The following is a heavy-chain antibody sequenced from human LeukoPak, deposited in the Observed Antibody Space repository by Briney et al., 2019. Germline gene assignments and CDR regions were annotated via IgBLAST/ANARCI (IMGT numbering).Heavy chain of an antibody. V-gene: IGHV3-48*01. CDR2: ISISGDTI. CDR3: GRLPTPNNQVLYTSWDAFDI. Sequence: GESLRLSCTVSGFMLSGYNMNWVRQAPGKGLEWISYISISGDTIYYADSVKGRFTISRDNAKNSLYLQMSSLRAEDTAVYYCGRLPTPNNQVLYTSWDAFDIWGRGTMVSVSS. CDR1: GFMLSGYN. J-gene: IGHJ3*02. D-gene: IGHD2-2*02.